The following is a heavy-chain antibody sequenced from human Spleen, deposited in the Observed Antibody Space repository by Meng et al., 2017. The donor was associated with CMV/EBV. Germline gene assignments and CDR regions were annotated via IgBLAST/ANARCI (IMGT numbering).Heavy chain of an antibody. CDR3: KEVDD. V-gene: IGHV3-30*03. Sequence: GESLKISCAASGFSFSSSVMRWVRQAPGKGLEWVAAISHDGDDKFYADSVKGRFTISRDNAKNTLYLQLNRLRVDDTAVYYCKEVDDWGQGTLVTVSS. J-gene: IGHJ4*02. CDR2: ISHDGDDK. CDR1: GFSFSSSV.